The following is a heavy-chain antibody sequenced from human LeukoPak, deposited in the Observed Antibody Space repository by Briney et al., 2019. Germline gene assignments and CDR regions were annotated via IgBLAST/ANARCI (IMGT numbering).Heavy chain of an antibody. V-gene: IGHV1-24*01. CDR3: ARDTEVMVAPGWFDP. J-gene: IGHJ5*02. Sequence: ASVKVSCKVSGYTLTELSMHWVRQAPGKGLEWMGGFDPEDGETIYAQKFQGRVTMTEDTSTDTAYMELSSLRSEDTAVYYCARDTEVMVAPGWFDPWGQGTLVTVSS. CDR2: FDPEDGET. CDR1: GYTLTELS. D-gene: IGHD2-15*01.